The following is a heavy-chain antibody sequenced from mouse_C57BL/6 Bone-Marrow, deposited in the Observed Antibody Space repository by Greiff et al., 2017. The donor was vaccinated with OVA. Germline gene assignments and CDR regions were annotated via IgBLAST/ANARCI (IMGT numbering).Heavy chain of an antibody. V-gene: IGHV1-53*01. Sequence: QVQLQQPGTELVKPGASVKLSCKASGYTFTSYWMHWVKQKPGQGLEWIGNINPRNGGTNYNEKFKSKATLTVDKSASTAYMQLSSLTSEDSAVYYGARDYGYHWYFDVWGTGTTVTVSS. CDR2: INPRNGGT. D-gene: IGHD2-2*01. CDR1: GYTFTSYW. J-gene: IGHJ1*03. CDR3: ARDYGYHWYFDV.